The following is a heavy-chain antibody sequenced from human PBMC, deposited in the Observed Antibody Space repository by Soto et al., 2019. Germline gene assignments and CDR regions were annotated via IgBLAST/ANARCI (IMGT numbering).Heavy chain of an antibody. CDR3: VRDPVAGTYFDY. D-gene: IGHD6-19*01. CDR1: GYTFTTYG. J-gene: IGHJ4*02. CDR2: INGYNGNT. Sequence: QVQLVQSGAAVKKPGASVKVSCKASGYTFTTYGISWVRQAPGQGLEWMGWINGYNGNTNYAQKLQGRVTMTTDTSTSPAYMELRSLRSDDTAVYYCVRDPVAGTYFDYWGQGTLVTVSS. V-gene: IGHV1-18*01.